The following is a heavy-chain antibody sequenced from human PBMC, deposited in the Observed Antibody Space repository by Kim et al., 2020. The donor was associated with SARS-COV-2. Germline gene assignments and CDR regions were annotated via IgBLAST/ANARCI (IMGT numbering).Heavy chain of an antibody. CDR3: ARLPNLGVVITYYYYGMDV. Sequence: SETLSLTCTVSGGSISSSSYYWGWIRQPPGKGLEWIGSIYYSGSTYYNPSLKSRVTISVDTSKNQFSLKLSSVTAADTAVYYCARLPNLGVVITYYYYGMDVWGQGTTVTVSS. CDR2: IYYSGST. V-gene: IGHV4-39*01. J-gene: IGHJ6*02. D-gene: IGHD3-3*01. CDR1: GGSISSSSYY.